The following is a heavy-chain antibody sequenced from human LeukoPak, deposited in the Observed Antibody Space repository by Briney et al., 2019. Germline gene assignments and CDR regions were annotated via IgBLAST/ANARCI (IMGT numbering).Heavy chain of an antibody. J-gene: IGHJ4*02. CDR1: GFTFSSYA. D-gene: IGHD3-16*01. Sequence: GRSLRLSCAASGFTFSSYAMHWVRQAPGKGLEWVAVISYDGSNKYYADSVKGRFTISRDNSKNTLYLQMNSLRAEDTAVYYCAKGWMITFGGVMVYFDYWGQGTPVTVSS. CDR3: AKGWMITFGGVMVYFDY. V-gene: IGHV3-30-3*01. CDR2: ISYDGSNK.